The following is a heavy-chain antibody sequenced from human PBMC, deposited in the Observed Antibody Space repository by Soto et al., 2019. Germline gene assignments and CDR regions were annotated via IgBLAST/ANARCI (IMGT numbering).Heavy chain of an antibody. V-gene: IGHV6-1*01. J-gene: IGHJ3*02. CDR2: TYYRSKWYN. Sequence: PSQTLSLTCSISGDSISSNSAAWNWFRQSPSRGLEWLGRTYYRSKWYNDYAVSVKSRITINPDTSKNQFSLQLNSVTPEDTAVYYCASNPDHDAFDIWGQGTMVTVSS. CDR1: GDSISSNSAA. CDR3: ASNPDHDAFDI.